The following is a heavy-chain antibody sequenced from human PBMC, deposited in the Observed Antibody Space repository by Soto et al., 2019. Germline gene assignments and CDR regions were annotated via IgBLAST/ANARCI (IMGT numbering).Heavy chain of an antibody. V-gene: IGHV4-34*01. D-gene: IGHD3-22*01. CDR1: GGSFSGYY. CDR3: ARGLDYYYDSSGYSDDAFDI. CDR2: INHSGST. Sequence: PSETLSLTCAVYGGSFSGYYWSWIRQPPGKGLEWIGEINHSGSTNYNPSLKSRVTISVDTSKNQFSLKLRSVTAADTAVYYCARGLDYYYDSSGYSDDAFDIWGQGTMVTVSS. J-gene: IGHJ3*02.